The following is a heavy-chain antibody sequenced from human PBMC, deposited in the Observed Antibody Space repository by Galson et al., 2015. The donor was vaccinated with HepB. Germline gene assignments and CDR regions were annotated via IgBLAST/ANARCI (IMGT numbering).Heavy chain of an antibody. CDR2: ISYDGSNK. CDR1: GFTFSSYA. Sequence: SLRLSCAASGFTFSSYAMHWVRQAPGKGLEWVAVISYDGSNKYYADSVKGRFTISRDNSKNTLYLQMNSLRAEDTAVYYCARGGDGRTYYYYYMDVWGKGTTVTVSS. D-gene: IGHD5-24*01. CDR3: ARGGDGRTYYYYYMDV. J-gene: IGHJ6*03. V-gene: IGHV3-30-3*01.